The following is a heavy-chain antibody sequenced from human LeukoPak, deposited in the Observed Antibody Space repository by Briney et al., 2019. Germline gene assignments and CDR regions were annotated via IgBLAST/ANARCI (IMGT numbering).Heavy chain of an antibody. CDR3: ARKLRSPLWSGYGYFDY. D-gene: IGHD3-3*01. Sequence: SSETLSLTCAVYGGSFSGYYWSWIRQTPGKGLEWTGEINHSGSTNYNPSLKSRVTISVDTSKNQFSLKLSSVTAADTAVYYCARKLRSPLWSGYGYFDYWGQGTLVTVSS. V-gene: IGHV4-34*01. CDR2: INHSGST. J-gene: IGHJ4*02. CDR1: GGSFSGYY.